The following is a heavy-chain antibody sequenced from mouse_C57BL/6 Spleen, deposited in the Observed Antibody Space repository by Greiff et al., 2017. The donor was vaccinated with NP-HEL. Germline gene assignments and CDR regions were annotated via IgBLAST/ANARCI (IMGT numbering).Heavy chain of an antibody. CDR2: IYPGDGDT. Sequence: QVQLKESGPELVKPGASVKISCKASGYAFSSSWMNWVKQRPGKGLEWIGRIYPGDGDTNYNGKFKGKATLTADKSSSTAYMQLSSLTSEDSAVYFCARLGDSSGFDYWGQGTTLTVSS. CDR3: ARLGDSSGFDY. V-gene: IGHV1-82*01. CDR1: GYAFSSSW. J-gene: IGHJ2*01. D-gene: IGHD3-2*02.